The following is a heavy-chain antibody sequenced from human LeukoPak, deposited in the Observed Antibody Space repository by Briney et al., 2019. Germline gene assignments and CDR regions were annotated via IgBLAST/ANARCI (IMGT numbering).Heavy chain of an antibody. D-gene: IGHD2-15*01. Sequence: GGSLRLSCAASGFTFDDYGMSWVRQAPGKGLEWVSSINSNSHYIYYADSVKGRFTISRDSAKDSLYLQTNSLRAEDTAVYYCARDWVKGYCSGSRCYSIWFDPWGQGTLVTVSS. CDR1: GFTFDDYG. CDR2: INSNSHYI. V-gene: IGHV3-21*01. CDR3: ARDWVKGYCSGSRCYSIWFDP. J-gene: IGHJ5*02.